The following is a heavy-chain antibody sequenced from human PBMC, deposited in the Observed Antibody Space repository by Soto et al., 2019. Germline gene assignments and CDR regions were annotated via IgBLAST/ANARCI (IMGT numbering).Heavy chain of an antibody. Sequence: PSETLSLTCSVSGGSISSYYWSWFRQPPGKGLEWIGYIYYSGSTNYNPSLKSRVTISVDTSKNQFSLKLSSVTAADTAVYYCARTDYSSGWYFFFDYWGQGTLVTVSS. J-gene: IGHJ4*02. D-gene: IGHD6-19*01. CDR1: GGSISSYY. V-gene: IGHV4-59*01. CDR2: IYYSGST. CDR3: ARTDYSSGWYFFFDY.